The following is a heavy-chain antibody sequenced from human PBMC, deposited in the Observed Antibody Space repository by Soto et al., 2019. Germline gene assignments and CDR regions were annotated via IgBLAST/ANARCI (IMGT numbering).Heavy chain of an antibody. CDR1: GYTFTSYY. CDR2: INPSGGST. CDR3: ARSPMYDGSGSVPFDY. J-gene: IGHJ4*02. D-gene: IGHD3-10*01. V-gene: IGHV1-46*03. Sequence: ASVKVSCKASGYTFTSYYMHWVRQAPGQGLEWMGIINPSGGSTSYAQKFQGRVTITRDTSTSTVYMELSSLRSEDTAVYYCARSPMYDGSGSVPFDYWGQGTLVTVSS.